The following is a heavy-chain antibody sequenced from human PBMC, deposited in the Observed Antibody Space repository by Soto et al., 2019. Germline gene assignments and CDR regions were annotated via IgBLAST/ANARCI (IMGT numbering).Heavy chain of an antibody. CDR2: IYPADSDT. Sequence: EVQLVQSGAEVKKSGESLKISCQGSGYSFTSYWIGWVRQMPGKGLEWMGIIYPADSDTRYSPSFQGQVTISADKSISTAYLQWSSLQASDTAMYYCARVAKPGGGVHDFGYWGQGTLVTVSS. V-gene: IGHV5-51*01. CDR3: ARVAKPGGGVHDFGY. J-gene: IGHJ4*02. D-gene: IGHD1-1*01. CDR1: GYSFTSYW.